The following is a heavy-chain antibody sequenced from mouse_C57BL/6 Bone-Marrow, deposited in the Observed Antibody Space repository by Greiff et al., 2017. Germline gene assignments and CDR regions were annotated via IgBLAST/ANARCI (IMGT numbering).Heavy chain of an antibody. D-gene: IGHD4-1*01. J-gene: IGHJ2*01. CDR1: GFTFSSYG. CDR2: ISSGGSYT. V-gene: IGHV5-6*01. Sequence: EVKLMESGGDLVKPGGSLKLSCAASGFTFSSYGMSWVRQTPDKRLEWVATISSGGSYTYYPDSVKGRFTISRDNAKNTLYLQMSRLKSEDTAMYYCARLGRKYFDYWGQGTTLTVSS. CDR3: ARLGRKYFDY.